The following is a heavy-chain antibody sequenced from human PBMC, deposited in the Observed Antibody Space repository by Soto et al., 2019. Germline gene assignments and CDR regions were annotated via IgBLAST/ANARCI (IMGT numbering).Heavy chain of an antibody. J-gene: IGHJ5*02. V-gene: IGHV4-4*07. CDR1: GASISGFY. D-gene: IGHD1-1*01. CDR2: IYATGTT. CDR3: VRDGTKTLRDWFDP. Sequence: PSETLSVTCTLSGASISGFYWSWIRKSAGKGLEWIGPIYATGTTDYNPSLKSRVMMSVDTSKKQFSLKLRSVTAADTAVYYCVRDGTKTLRDWFDPWGQGISVTVSS.